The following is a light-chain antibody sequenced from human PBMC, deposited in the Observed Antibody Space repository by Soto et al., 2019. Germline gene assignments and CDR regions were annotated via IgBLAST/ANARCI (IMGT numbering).Light chain of an antibody. J-gene: IGKJ1*01. CDR2: IAS. CDR1: QGIRND. Sequence: AIQMTQSPSSLSAFVGDSVTITCRASQGIRNDLGWYQQKPGKAPRLLIYIASSLHSGVPSRFSGSGSGTDFTLTISSLQPEDSATYYCLQDYDYPRTFCQGTKVEIK. CDR3: LQDYDYPRT. V-gene: IGKV1-6*01.